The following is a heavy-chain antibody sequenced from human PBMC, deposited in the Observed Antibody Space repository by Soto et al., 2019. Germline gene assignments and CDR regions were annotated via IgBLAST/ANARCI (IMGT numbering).Heavy chain of an antibody. Sequence: SVKVSCKASGFTFTSSAVQWVRQARGQRLEWIGWIVVGSGNTNYAQKFQERVTITRDMSTSTAYMELSSLRSEDTAVYYCAAEHGRYGVVGPSAFDIWGQGTMVTVSS. V-gene: IGHV1-58*01. D-gene: IGHD3-22*01. CDR2: IVVGSGNT. CDR1: GFTFTSSA. CDR3: AAEHGRYGVVGPSAFDI. J-gene: IGHJ3*02.